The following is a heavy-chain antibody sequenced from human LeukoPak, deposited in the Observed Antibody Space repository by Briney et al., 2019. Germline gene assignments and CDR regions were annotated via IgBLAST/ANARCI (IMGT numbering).Heavy chain of an antibody. CDR1: GGTFSSYA. CDR3: ARYSGYERYYYYYYMGV. J-gene: IGHJ6*03. CDR2: IIPIFGTA. V-gene: IGHV1-69*05. Sequence: SVKVSCKASGGTFSSYAISWVRQAPGQGLEWMGGIIPIFGTANYAQKFQGRVTITTDESTSTAYMELSSLRSEDTAVYYCARYSGYERYYYYYYMGVWGKGTTVTVSS. D-gene: IGHD5-12*01.